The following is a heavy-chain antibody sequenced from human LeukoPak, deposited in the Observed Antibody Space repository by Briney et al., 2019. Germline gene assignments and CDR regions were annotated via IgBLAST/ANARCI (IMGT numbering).Heavy chain of an antibody. V-gene: IGHV4-59*12. Sequence: SETLSLTCTVSGGSFTGYYWNWIRQPPGKGLEWIGHIYYIESAKYNPSLKSRVTISVDTSKNQFSLKLSSVTAADTAVYYCARGRTRGYCSGGSCASFDPWGQGTLVTVSS. CDR3: ARGRTRGYCSGGSCASFDP. J-gene: IGHJ5*02. CDR2: IYYIESA. D-gene: IGHD2-15*01. CDR1: GGSFTGYY.